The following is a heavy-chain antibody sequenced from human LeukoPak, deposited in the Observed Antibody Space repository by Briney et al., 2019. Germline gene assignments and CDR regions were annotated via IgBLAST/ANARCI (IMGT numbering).Heavy chain of an antibody. D-gene: IGHD6-13*01. CDR2: ISSSSSYI. Sequence: GGSLRLSCAASGFTFSSYEMNWVRRAPGKGLEWVSSISSSSSYITYADSVKGRFTISRDNAKNSLYLQMHSLRAEDTAVYYCARDSQAVGTDFDYWGQGTLVTVS. V-gene: IGHV3-21*01. CDR1: GFTFSSYE. J-gene: IGHJ4*02. CDR3: ARDSQAVGTDFDY.